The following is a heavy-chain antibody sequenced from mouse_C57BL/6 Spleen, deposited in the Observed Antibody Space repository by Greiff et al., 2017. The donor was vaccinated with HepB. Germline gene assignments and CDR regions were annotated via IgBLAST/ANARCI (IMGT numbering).Heavy chain of an antibody. Sequence: QVQLQQPGAELVKPGASVKMSCKASGYTFTSYWITWVKQRPGQGLEWIGDIYPGSGSTNYNEKFKSKATLTVDTSSSTAYMQLSSLTSEDSAVYYCARNNGRPTWFAYWGQGTLVTGSA. CDR2: IYPGSGST. V-gene: IGHV1-55*01. CDR1: GYTFTSYW. CDR3: ARNNGRPTWFAY. D-gene: IGHD1-1*01. J-gene: IGHJ3*01.